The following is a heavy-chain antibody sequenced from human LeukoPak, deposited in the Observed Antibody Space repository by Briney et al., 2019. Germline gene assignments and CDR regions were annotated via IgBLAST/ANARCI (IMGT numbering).Heavy chain of an antibody. V-gene: IGHV1-2*02. Sequence: ASVKVSCKASGYTFTGYCMHWVRQAPGQGLEWMGWINPNSGGTNYAQKFQGRVTMTRDTSISTVYMELSSLRSEDTAVYYCARDPKDDTSGYYYFDYWGQGTLVTVSS. CDR1: GYTFTGYC. J-gene: IGHJ4*02. CDR3: ARDPKDDTSGYYYFDY. CDR2: INPNSGGT. D-gene: IGHD3-22*01.